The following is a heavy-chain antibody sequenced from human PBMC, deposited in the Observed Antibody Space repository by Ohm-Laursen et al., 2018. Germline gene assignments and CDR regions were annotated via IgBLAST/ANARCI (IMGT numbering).Heavy chain of an antibody. CDR2: ISGSGGST. D-gene: IGHD6-13*01. J-gene: IGHJ4*02. CDR3: AKSGAAAGTDY. CDR1: GFTFSSYA. V-gene: IGHV3-23*01. Sequence: GSLRLSCTASGFTFSSYAMSWVRQAPGKGLEWASAISGSGGSTYYADSVKGRFTISRDNSKNTLYLQMNSLRAEDTAVYYCAKSGAAAGTDYWGQGTLVTVSS.